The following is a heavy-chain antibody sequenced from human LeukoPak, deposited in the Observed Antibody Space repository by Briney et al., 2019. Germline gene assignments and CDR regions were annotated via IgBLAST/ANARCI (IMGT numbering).Heavy chain of an antibody. D-gene: IGHD3-10*01. J-gene: IGHJ4*02. CDR3: VKSPGYDYGSSVYFDY. CDR1: GFTFTTYW. CDR2: INSDGSNT. Sequence: GGSLRLSCAASGFTFTTYWMHWVRQAPGKGLVWVSHINSDGSNTSYADSVKGRFTISRDNAKNTLYLQMNSLRAEDTALYYCVKSPGYDYGSSVYFDYWGQGTLVTISS. V-gene: IGHV3-74*01.